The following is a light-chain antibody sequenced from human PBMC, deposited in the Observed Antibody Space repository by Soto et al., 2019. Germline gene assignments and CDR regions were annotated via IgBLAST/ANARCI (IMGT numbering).Light chain of an antibody. J-gene: IGKJ5*01. CDR3: HQRNK. V-gene: IGKV3-11*01. CDR1: QSVSSN. CDR2: GAF. Sequence: EIVMTQSPVTVAVSAGERATLSCRASQSVSSNLAWYQQKPGQAPSLLIYGAFTRATGIPARFSGSRSGTDFTLTISSLEPEDFGVYFCHQRNKFGQGTRLEIK.